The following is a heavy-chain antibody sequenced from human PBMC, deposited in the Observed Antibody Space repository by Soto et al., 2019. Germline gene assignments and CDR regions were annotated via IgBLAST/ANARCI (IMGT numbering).Heavy chain of an antibody. CDR3: ARLVGHRYCSGGSCYPNDYYYGMDV. CDR1: GYSFTSYW. Sequence: GESLKISCKGSGYSFTSYWISWVRQMPGKGLEWMGRIDPSDSYTNYSPSFQGHVTISADKSISTAYLQWSSLKASDTAMYYCARLVGHRYCSGGSCYPNDYYYGMDVWGQGTTVTVSS. CDR2: IDPSDSYT. D-gene: IGHD2-15*01. V-gene: IGHV5-10-1*01. J-gene: IGHJ6*02.